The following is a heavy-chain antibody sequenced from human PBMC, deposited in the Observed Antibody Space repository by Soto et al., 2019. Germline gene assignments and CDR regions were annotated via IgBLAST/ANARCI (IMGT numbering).Heavy chain of an antibody. CDR1: GGSTSGHY. Sequence: QVQLQESGPGLVKPSETLSLSCSVAGGSTSGHYWSWVRQTPGKGLEWIGYMYYSGSTNYNPSLKSRVTISVDKSKNHFSPRLTSVAAADTAVYYCARGPYYDLIWNYYYMDVWGKGTTVTVSS. D-gene: IGHD3-16*01. CDR3: ARGPYYDLIWNYYYMDV. J-gene: IGHJ6*03. V-gene: IGHV4-59*08. CDR2: MYYSGST.